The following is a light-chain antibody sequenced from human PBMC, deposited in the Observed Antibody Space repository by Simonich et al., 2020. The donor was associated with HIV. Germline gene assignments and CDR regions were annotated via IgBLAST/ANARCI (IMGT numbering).Light chain of an antibody. V-gene: IGLV6-57*03. CDR3: QSYDISNHWV. J-gene: IGLJ3*02. CDR2: EDN. CDR1: SGSIASNY. Sequence: NFMLTQPHSVSESPGKTVTISCTRSSGSIASNYVQWYQQRPGSAPTPVNYEDNQSPSGVPDRFSGSIDSSSNSASLTISGLKTEDEADYYCQSYDISNHWVFGGGTKLTVL.